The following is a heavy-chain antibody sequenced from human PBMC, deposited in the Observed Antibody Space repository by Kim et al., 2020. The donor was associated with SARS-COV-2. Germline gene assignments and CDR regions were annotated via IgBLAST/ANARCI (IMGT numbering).Heavy chain of an antibody. CDR1: GGSISSSSYY. J-gene: IGHJ5*01. Sequence: SETLSLTCTVSGGSISSSSYYWGWIRQPPGKGLEWIGSIYYSGSTYYNPSLKSRVTISVDTSKNQFSLKLSSVTAADTAVYYCARQGPGWELLRDPGNW. D-gene: IGHD1-26*01. CDR3: ARQGPGWELLRDPGNW. CDR2: IYYSGST. V-gene: IGHV4-39*01.